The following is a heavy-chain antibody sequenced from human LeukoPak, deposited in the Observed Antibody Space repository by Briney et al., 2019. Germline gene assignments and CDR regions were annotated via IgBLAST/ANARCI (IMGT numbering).Heavy chain of an antibody. CDR1: GFTFSSYV. Sequence: GRSLRLSCAASGFTFSSYVMHWVRQAPGKGLEWVAVISYDGSNKYYADSVKGRFTISRDNSKNTLYLQMNSLRAEDTAVYYCARDRAAADDYWGQGTLVTVSS. CDR2: ISYDGSNK. D-gene: IGHD6-13*01. CDR3: ARDRAAADDY. J-gene: IGHJ4*02. V-gene: IGHV3-30*04.